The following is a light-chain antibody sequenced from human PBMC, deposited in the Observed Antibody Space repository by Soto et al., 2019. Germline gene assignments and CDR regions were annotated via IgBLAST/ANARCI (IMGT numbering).Light chain of an antibody. J-gene: IGLJ1*01. CDR3: CSYAGSPRFV. Sequence: QSALTQPRSVSGSPGQSVTISCTGTSSDVGRYNYVSWYQHHPGTAPKVMIYDVSERPSGVPDRFSGSESGNTASLTISGLQAEDEADYYCCSYAGSPRFVFGTGTKVTVL. V-gene: IGLV2-11*01. CDR2: DVS. CDR1: SSDVGRYNY.